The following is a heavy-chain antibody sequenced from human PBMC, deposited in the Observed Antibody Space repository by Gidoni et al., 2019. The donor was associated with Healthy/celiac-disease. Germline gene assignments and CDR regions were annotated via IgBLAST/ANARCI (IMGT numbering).Heavy chain of an antibody. Sequence: EVQLVQSGAEVKKPGESLRISCKGSGYSFTRYWISWVRQMPGKGLEWMGRIDPSDSYTNYSPSFQGHVTISADKSISTAYLQWSSLKASDTAMYYCARTVYGDYEFVGFGDYWGQGTLVTVSS. J-gene: IGHJ4*02. CDR1: GYSFTRYW. D-gene: IGHD4-17*01. CDR2: IDPSDSYT. V-gene: IGHV5-10-1*03. CDR3: ARTVYGDYEFVGFGDY.